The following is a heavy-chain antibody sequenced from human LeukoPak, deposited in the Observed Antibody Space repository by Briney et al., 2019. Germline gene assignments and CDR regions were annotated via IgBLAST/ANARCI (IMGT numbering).Heavy chain of an antibody. V-gene: IGHV4-59*01. J-gene: IGHJ4*02. CDR3: ARAISDFWSGYYRYFDY. CDR2: IYYSGST. CDR1: GVSISSYY. Sequence: PSETLSLTCTVSGVSISSYYWSWIRQPPGKGLEWIGYIYYSGSTNYNPSLKSRVTISVDTSKNQFSLKLSSVTAADTAVYYCARAISDFWSGYYRYFDYWGQGTLVTVSS. D-gene: IGHD3-3*01.